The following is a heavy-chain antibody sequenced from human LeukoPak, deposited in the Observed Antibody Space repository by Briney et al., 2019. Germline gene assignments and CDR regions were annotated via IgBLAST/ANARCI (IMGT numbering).Heavy chain of an antibody. J-gene: IGHJ4*02. CDR1: GGSITTYY. V-gene: IGHV4-59*01. Sequence: PSETLSLTCTVSGGSITTYYWSWIRQPPGKGLEWIGYIYYSGSTNYNPSLKSRVTISVDTSKNQFSLKLSSVTAADTAVYYCARDRGYDFPLGYWGQGTLVTVSS. CDR2: IYYSGST. D-gene: IGHD5-12*01. CDR3: ARDRGYDFPLGY.